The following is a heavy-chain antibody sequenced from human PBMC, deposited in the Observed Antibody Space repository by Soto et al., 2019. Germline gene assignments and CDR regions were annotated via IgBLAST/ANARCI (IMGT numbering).Heavy chain of an antibody. CDR2: IIPIFGTA. V-gene: IGHV1-69*13. Sequence: ASVKVSCKASGGTFSSYAISWVRQAPGQGLEWMGGIIPIFGTANYAQKFQGRVTITADESTSTAYMELSSLRSEDTAVYYCARSRLNHFPLFDYWGQGALVTVSS. J-gene: IGHJ4*02. D-gene: IGHD3-3*02. CDR1: GGTFSSYA. CDR3: ARSRLNHFPLFDY.